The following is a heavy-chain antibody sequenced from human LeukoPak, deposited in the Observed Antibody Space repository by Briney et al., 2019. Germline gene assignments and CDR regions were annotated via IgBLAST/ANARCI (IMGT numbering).Heavy chain of an antibody. D-gene: IGHD3-10*01. V-gene: IGHV1-69*13. J-gene: IGHJ5*02. CDR2: IIPIFGTA. CDR1: GGTFSSYA. CDR3: ARIHRKVQGVPNSVGNWFDP. Sequence: ASVKVSCKASGGTFSSYAISWVRQAPGQGLEWMGGIIPIFGTANYAQKFQGRVTITADESTSTAYMELSSLRSEDTAVYYCARIHRKVQGVPNSVGNWFDPWGQGALVTVSS.